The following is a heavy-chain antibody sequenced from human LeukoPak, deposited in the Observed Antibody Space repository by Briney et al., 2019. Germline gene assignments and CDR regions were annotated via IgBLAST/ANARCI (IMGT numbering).Heavy chain of an antibody. CDR2: IYYSGST. V-gene: IGHV4-59*08. CDR1: GGSISSYY. J-gene: IGHJ4*02. Sequence: SEILSLTCTVSGGSISSYYWSWIRQPPGKGLEWIGYIYYSGSTNYNPSLKSRVTISVDTSKNQFSLKLSSVTAADTAVYYCASTLGYCSSTSCERHFDYWGQGTLVTVSS. CDR3: ASTLGYCSSTSCERHFDY. D-gene: IGHD2-2*01.